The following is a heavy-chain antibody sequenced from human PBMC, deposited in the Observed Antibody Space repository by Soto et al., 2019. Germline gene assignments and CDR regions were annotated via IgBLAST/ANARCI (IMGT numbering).Heavy chain of an antibody. CDR3: ARDIAADGTAFEY. Sequence: SVNCSVNASGYSFTDDHIHWVRQAPGQVLDCLGRINPKSGGTSTAQKFQGWVTMTRDRSISTVYMALISLRPEDTAVYYCARDIAADGTAFEYWAHGTLVNVSS. D-gene: IGHD6-13*01. CDR2: INPKSGGT. J-gene: IGHJ4*01. CDR1: GYSFTDDH. V-gene: IGHV1-2*04.